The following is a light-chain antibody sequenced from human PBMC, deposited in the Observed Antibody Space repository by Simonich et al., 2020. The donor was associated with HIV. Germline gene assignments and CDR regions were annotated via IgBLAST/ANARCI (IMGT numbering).Light chain of an antibody. CDR1: SDNVGNQG. CDR2: RNN. J-gene: IGLJ3*02. Sequence: QAGLAQPPSVSKDLRQTATLTCTGNSDNVGNQGAAWLQQHQGHPPKLLSYRNNNRPSGISERLSASRSGNTASLTITGLQTEDEADYYCSAWDSSLSAWVFGGGTKLTVL. CDR3: SAWDSSLSAWV. V-gene: IGLV10-54*01.